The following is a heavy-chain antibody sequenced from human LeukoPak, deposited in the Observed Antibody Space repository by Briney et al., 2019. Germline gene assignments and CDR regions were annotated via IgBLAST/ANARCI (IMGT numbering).Heavy chain of an antibody. D-gene: IGHD2-2*01. J-gene: IGHJ4*02. CDR3: AKDIVVVQNGDY. V-gene: IGHV3-30*02. CDR1: GFTFSSYG. Sequence: PGGSLRLSCAASGFTFSSYGMHWVRQAPGKGLEWVAFIRYDGSNKYYADSVKGRFTISRDNSKNTLYLQMNSLRAEDTAVYYCAKDIVVVQNGDYWGQGTLVPVSS. CDR2: IRYDGSNK.